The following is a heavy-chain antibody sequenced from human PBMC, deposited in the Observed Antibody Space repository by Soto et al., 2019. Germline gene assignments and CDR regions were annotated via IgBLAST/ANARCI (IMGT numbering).Heavy chain of an antibody. D-gene: IGHD3-3*01. Sequence: KTSETLSLTCTVSGGSISSYYWSWIRQPPGKGLEWIGYIYYSGSTNYNPSLKSRVTISVDTSKNQFSLKLSSVTAADTAVYYCARGGHHDFWSGYYTGYYYGMDVWGQGTTVTVSS. CDR2: IYYSGST. CDR3: ARGGHHDFWSGYYTGYYYGMDV. J-gene: IGHJ6*02. CDR1: GGSISSYY. V-gene: IGHV4-59*01.